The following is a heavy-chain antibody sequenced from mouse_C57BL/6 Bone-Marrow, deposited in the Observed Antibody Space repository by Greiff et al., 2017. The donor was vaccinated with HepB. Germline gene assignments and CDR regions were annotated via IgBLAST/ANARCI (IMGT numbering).Heavy chain of an antibody. CDR3: AGYYGSSYPLYAMDY. CDR2: IYPGSGST. V-gene: IGHV1-55*01. D-gene: IGHD1-1*01. Sequence: QVQLQQPGAELVKPGASVKMSCKASGYTFTSYWITWVKQRPGQGLEWIGDIYPGSGSTNYNEKFKSKATLTVDKSSSTAYMQLSSLTSEDSAVYYCAGYYGSSYPLYAMDYWGQGTSVTVSS. CDR1: GYTFTSYW. J-gene: IGHJ4*01.